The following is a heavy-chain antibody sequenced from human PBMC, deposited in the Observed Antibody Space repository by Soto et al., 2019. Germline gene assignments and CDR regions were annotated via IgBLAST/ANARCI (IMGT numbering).Heavy chain of an antibody. V-gene: IGHV6-1*01. D-gene: IGHD2-2*02. CDR1: GDSVSSNSTA. CDR2: PYYRSKWYN. J-gene: IGHJ6*02. CDR3: EREECSSTSCYTTIGMDV. Sequence: PSQTLSLTCAISGDSVSSNSTAWNWIRQSPSRVLEWRGRPYYRSKWYNDYAVSVKSRITINPDTSKNQFSLQLNSVTPADPAVYYCEREECSSTSCYTTIGMDVWGQGTPVTVSS.